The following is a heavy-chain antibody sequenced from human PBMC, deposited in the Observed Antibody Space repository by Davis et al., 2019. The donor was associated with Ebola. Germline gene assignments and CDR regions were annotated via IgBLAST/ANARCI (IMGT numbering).Heavy chain of an antibody. J-gene: IGHJ4*02. CDR1: GFTFSKAW. CDR2: ISSTGNTK. V-gene: IGHV3-48*01. CDR3: ARRYYGSGTYYKDY. D-gene: IGHD3-10*01. Sequence: GESLKISCAASGFTFSKAWMSWVRQAPGKGLEWLSYISSTGNTKYNADSVKGRFIISRDNAKNSLYLQMNTLRAEDTAVYYCARRYYGSGTYYKDYWGQGTLVTVSS.